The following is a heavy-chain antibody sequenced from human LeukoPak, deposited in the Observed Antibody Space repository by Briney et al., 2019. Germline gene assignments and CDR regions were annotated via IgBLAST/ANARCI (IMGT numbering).Heavy chain of an antibody. D-gene: IGHD3-10*01. CDR1: GGSISSYY. Sequence: NASETLSLTCTVSGGSISSYYWSWIRQPPGKGLEWIGYIYYSGSTNYSPSLKSRVTISVDTSKNQFSLKLSSVTAADTAVYYCARRLWFGGYDWGQGTLVTVSS. CDR2: IYYSGST. CDR3: ARRLWFGGYD. J-gene: IGHJ4*02. V-gene: IGHV4-59*08.